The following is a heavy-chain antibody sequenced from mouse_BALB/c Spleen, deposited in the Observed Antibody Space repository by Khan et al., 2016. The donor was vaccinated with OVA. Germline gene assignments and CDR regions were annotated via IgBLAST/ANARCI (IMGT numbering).Heavy chain of an antibody. CDR3: ARDDDYGSNGWAFDY. Sequence: DLVKPGASVKLSCKASGYTFTSYWIHWIKQRPGQGLEWIGRITPGSSNTYYNHMFKDKATLTADTSSSTVYIQLSSLSSEDSAVYNCARDDDYGSNGWAFDYWGQGTSVTVSS. J-gene: IGHJ4*01. D-gene: IGHD1-1*01. V-gene: IGHV1S41*01. CDR1: GYTFTSYW. CDR2: ITPGSSNT.